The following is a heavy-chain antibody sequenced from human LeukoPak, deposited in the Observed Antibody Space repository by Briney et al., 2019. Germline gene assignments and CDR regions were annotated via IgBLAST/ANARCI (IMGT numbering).Heavy chain of an antibody. CDR2: IYYRST. CDR3: ARHYDYGGLDY. D-gene: IGHD4-23*01. CDR1: GGSISGDY. V-gene: IGHV4-59*08. Sequence: PSETLSLTCTVSGGSISGDYWSWIRQSPGKGLEWIGFIYYRSTNYNPSLKSRVTISADTSTNQFSLKLSSVTAADTAVYYCARHYDYGGLDYWGQGTLVTVSS. J-gene: IGHJ4*02.